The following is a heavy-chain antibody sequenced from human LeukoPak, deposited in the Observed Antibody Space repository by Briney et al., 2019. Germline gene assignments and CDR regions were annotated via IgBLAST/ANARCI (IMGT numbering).Heavy chain of an antibody. D-gene: IGHD6-13*01. Sequence: GGSLRLSCAASGFSFGVYGMHWVRQTPHKGLEWVAVIGHDGSFQDFGDSVKGRFTISRDNSKNILFLQMNTLRVDNTAIYYCARDLGIGSYFDYWGQGTQVTVSS. CDR1: GFSFGVYG. CDR3: ARDLGIGSYFDY. CDR2: IGHDGSFQ. J-gene: IGHJ4*02. V-gene: IGHV3-33*01.